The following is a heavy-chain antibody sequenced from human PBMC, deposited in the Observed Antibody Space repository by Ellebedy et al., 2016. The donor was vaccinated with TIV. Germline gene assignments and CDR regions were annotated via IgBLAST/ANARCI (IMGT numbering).Heavy chain of an antibody. CDR3: ARGLTMYYFDY. Sequence: GGSLRLSRAASGFTFSSYSMNWVRQAPGKGLEWVSYISSSSTIYYADSVKGRFTISRDNAKNSLYLQMNSLRDEDTAVYYCARGLTMYYFDYWGQGTLVTVSS. V-gene: IGHV3-48*02. CDR1: GFTFSSYS. CDR2: ISSSSTI. J-gene: IGHJ4*02. D-gene: IGHD3-10*02.